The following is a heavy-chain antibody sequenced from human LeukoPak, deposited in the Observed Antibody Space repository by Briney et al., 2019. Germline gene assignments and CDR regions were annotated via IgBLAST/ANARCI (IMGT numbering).Heavy chain of an antibody. D-gene: IGHD4-17*01. Sequence: PSETLSLTCTVSGGSISSYYWSWIRQPPGKGLEWIGYIYYSGSTNYNPSLKSRVTISVDTSKDQFSLKLSSVTAADAAVYYCAGDLYGDYEGWFDYWGQGTLVTVSS. CDR1: GGSISSYY. V-gene: IGHV4-59*01. CDR3: AGDLYGDYEGWFDY. J-gene: IGHJ4*02. CDR2: IYYSGST.